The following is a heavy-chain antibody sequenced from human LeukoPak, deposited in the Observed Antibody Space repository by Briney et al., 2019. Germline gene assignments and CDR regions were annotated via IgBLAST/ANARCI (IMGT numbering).Heavy chain of an antibody. CDR2: INHSGST. D-gene: IGHD5/OR15-5a*01. CDR1: GGSISSGSYY. V-gene: IGHV4-39*07. Sequence: SETLSLTCTVSGGSISSGSYYWSWIRQPPGKGLEWIGEINHSGSTNYNPSLKSRVTISVDTSKNQFSLKLSSVTAADTAVYYCARGRLRPGVIDYWGQGTLVTVSS. CDR3: ARGRLRPGVIDY. J-gene: IGHJ4*02.